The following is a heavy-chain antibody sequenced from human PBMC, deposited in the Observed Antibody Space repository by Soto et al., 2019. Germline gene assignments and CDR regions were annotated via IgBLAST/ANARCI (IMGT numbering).Heavy chain of an antibody. V-gene: IGHV1-18*01. J-gene: IGHJ6*02. CDR3: AIEGQATYYYYGMDV. CDR2: ISGYNGNT. CDR1: GYTFTNYG. Sequence: QVQVVQSGDEVKKPGASVKVSCKASGYTFTNYGFSWVRQAPGQGLEWMGWISGYNGNTKYAEKFQGRVTITTDTSTSTTHMERRSLRSDDTAVYYCAIEGQATYYYYGMDVWGQGPAFTVSS.